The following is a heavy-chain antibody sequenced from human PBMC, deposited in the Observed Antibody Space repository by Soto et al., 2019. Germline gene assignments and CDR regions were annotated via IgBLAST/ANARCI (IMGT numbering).Heavy chain of an antibody. Sequence: TSETLSLTCTVSGGSISSGGYYWSWIRQHPGKGLEWIGYIYYSGSTYYNPSLKSRVTISVDTSKNQFSLKLSSVTAADTAVYYCARAWEVTAIHFDYWGQGTLVTVSS. D-gene: IGHD2-21*02. V-gene: IGHV4-31*03. CDR3: ARAWEVTAIHFDY. CDR2: IYYSGST. J-gene: IGHJ4*02. CDR1: GGSISSGGYY.